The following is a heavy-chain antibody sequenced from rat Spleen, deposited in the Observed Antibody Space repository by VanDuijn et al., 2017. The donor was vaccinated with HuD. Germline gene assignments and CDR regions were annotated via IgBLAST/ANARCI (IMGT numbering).Heavy chain of an antibody. CDR3: ANTYYGSWFAY. CDR2: ITNASGRT. CDR1: GFTFNYYW. V-gene: IGHV5-31*01. J-gene: IGHJ3*01. Sequence: EVQLVESGGGLVQPGRSLKLSCAASGFTFNYYWMTWIRQAPGKGLEWVASITNASGRTYYPDSVKGRFTISRDIAKSTLYLQMNDLRSEDTATYYCANTYYGSWFAYWGQGTLVTVSS. D-gene: IGHD1-9*01.